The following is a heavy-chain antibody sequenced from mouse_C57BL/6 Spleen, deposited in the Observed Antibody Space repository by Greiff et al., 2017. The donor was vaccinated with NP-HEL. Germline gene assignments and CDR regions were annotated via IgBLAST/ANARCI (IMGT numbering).Heavy chain of an antibody. Sequence: VQLQQSGPELVKPGASVKISCKASGYAFSSSWMNWVKQRPGKGLEWIGRIYPGDGDTNYNGKFKGKATLTADKSSSTAYMQLSSLTSEDSAVYCCAKAYDYDGAMDYWGQGTSVTVSS. V-gene: IGHV1-82*01. CDR3: AKAYDYDGAMDY. J-gene: IGHJ4*01. CDR2: IYPGDGDT. CDR1: GYAFSSSW. D-gene: IGHD2-4*01.